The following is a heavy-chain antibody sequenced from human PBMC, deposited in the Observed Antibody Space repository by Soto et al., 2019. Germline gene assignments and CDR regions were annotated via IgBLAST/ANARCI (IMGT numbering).Heavy chain of an antibody. CDR1: GFTFSSHA. Sequence: PGGSLRLSCAASGFTFSSHAMAWVRQAPGKGLVWVSWINSDGSSTSYADSVKGRFTISRDNAKNTLYLQMNSLRAEDTAVYYCASGGSSLNFDSWGQGTLVTVSS. CDR3: ASGGSSLNFDS. V-gene: IGHV3-74*01. CDR2: INSDGSST. J-gene: IGHJ4*02. D-gene: IGHD6-6*01.